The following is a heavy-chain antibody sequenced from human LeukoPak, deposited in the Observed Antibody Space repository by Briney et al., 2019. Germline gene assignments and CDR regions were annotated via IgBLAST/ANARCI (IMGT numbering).Heavy chain of an antibody. V-gene: IGHV4-31*03. Sequence: SQTLFLTCTVSGGSISSGGYYWSWIRQLPGKGLEWIGYIYYSGSTYYNPSLKSRITISVDTSKNQFSLKLSSVTAADTAVYYCARGAQIRVYYYYYGMDVWGQGTTVTVSS. CDR3: ARGAQIRVYYYYYGMDV. D-gene: IGHD3-16*01. CDR1: GGSISSGGYY. J-gene: IGHJ6*02. CDR2: IYYSGST.